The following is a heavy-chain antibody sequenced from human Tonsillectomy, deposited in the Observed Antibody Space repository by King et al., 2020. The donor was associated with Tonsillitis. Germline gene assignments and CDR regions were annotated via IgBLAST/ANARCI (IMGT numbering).Heavy chain of an antibody. CDR3: AREVKAPYSSSWYPRYFDY. V-gene: IGHV4-34*01. D-gene: IGHD6-13*01. CDR2: INHSGST. J-gene: IGHJ4*02. CDR1: GGSFSGYY. Sequence: VQLPQWGAGLLKPSETLSLTCAVYGGSFSGYYWSWIRQPPGKGLEWIGEINHSGSTNYNPSLKSRVTISVDTSKNQFSLKLSSVTAADTAVYYCAREVKAPYSSSWYPRYFDYWGQGTLVTVSS.